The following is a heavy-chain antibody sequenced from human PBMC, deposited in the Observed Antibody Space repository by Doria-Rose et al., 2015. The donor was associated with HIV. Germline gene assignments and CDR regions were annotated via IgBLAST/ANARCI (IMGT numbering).Heavy chain of an antibody. Sequence: SGPVLVKPTETLTLTCTVSGVSLSSPGMGVSWIRQPPGKALEWLANIFSDDERYYKTSLKSSLTISRGTSKRQVLLTMTDMNPVDTATYYCARIKSSRWYHKYYFDFWGQGTLVIVSA. CDR1: GVSLSSPGMG. CDR3: ARIKSSRWYHKYYFDF. V-gene: IGHV2-26*01. D-gene: IGHD6-13*01. CDR2: IFSDDER. J-gene: IGHJ4*02.